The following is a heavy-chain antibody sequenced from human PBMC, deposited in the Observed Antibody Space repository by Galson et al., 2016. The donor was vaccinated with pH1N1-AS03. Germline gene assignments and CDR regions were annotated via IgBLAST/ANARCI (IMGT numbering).Heavy chain of an antibody. V-gene: IGHV1-69*05. CDR3: VRGDGGNNFDF. D-gene: IGHD4-23*01. CDR1: GGTFNKYA. Sequence: PVKVSCKASGGTFNKYAITWVRQAPGQGLEWMGGIIPIFGNSDYAQKFQGRVTISTDKSTTTAYMELSSLRSEDTAVYYCVRGDGGNNFDFWGQGTLVTVSS. CDR2: IIPIFGNS. J-gene: IGHJ4*02.